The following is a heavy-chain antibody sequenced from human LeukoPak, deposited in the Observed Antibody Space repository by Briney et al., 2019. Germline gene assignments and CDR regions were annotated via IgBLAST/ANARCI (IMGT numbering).Heavy chain of an antibody. V-gene: IGHV1-2*02. J-gene: IGHJ4*02. Sequence: ASVKVSCKASGYTFTGYYMHWVRQAPGQGLEWMGWINPNSGGTNYAQKFQGRVTMTRDTSISTAYMELSRLSSDDTAVYYCERGSQVGDCDSTSCYPFDYWGQGTLVTVSS. CDR3: ERGSQVGDCDSTSCYPFDY. D-gene: IGHD2-2*01. CDR1: GYTFTGYY. CDR2: INPNSGGT.